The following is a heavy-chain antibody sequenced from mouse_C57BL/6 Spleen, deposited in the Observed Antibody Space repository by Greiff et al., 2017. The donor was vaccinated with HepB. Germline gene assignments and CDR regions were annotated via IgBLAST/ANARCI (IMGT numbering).Heavy chain of an antibody. CDR3: AYGSSYDAWFAY. J-gene: IGHJ3*01. CDR1: GYTFTSYW. CDR2: IDPSDSYT. D-gene: IGHD1-1*01. V-gene: IGHV1-69*01. Sequence: QVQLQQSGAELVMPGASVKLSCKASGYTFTSYWMHWVKQRPGQGLEWIGEIDPSDSYTNYNQKFKGKSTLTVDKSSSTAYMQLSSLTYEDSAVYYCAYGSSYDAWFAYWGQGTLVTVSA.